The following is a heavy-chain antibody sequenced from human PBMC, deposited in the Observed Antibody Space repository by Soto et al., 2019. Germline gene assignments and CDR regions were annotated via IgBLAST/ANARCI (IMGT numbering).Heavy chain of an antibody. CDR2: ISYDGSNK. V-gene: IGHV3-30*18. D-gene: IGHD6-13*01. Sequence: QVQLVESGGGVVQPGRSLRLSCAASGFTFSSYGMHWVRQAPGKGLEWVAVISYDGSNKYYADSVKGRFTISRDNSKNTLYLQMNSLRAEDTAVYYCAKDPVTAAAGRYYYYYGMDVW. CDR3: AKDPVTAAAGRYYYYYGMDV. CDR1: GFTFSSYG. J-gene: IGHJ6*01.